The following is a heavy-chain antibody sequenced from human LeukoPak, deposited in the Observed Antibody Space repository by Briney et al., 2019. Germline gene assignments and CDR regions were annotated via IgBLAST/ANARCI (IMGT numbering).Heavy chain of an antibody. D-gene: IGHD1-14*01. V-gene: IGHV4-31*03. CDR2: IYYSGST. Sequence: PSQTLSLTCTVSGGSISSGGYYWSWIRQHPGKGLECIGYIYYSGSTYYNPSLKSRVTISVDTSENQFSLKLTSVTAADTAVYYCARSPEYYFDYWGQGTLVTVSS. CDR1: GGSISSGGYY. J-gene: IGHJ4*02. CDR3: ARSPEYYFDY.